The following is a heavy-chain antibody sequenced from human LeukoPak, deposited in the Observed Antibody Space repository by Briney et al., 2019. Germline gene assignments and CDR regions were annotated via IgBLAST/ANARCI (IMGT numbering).Heavy chain of an antibody. CDR1: GFTFSSYS. J-gene: IGHJ6*02. V-gene: IGHV3-48*01. CDR2: ISSSSSTI. Sequence: PGGSLRLSCAASGFTFSSYSMNWLREAPGKGLEWVSYISSSSSTIYYADSVKGRFTISRDNAKNSLYLQMNSLRAEDTAVYYCARVTMVRTMGVWGQGTTVTVSS. CDR3: ARVTMVRTMGV. D-gene: IGHD3-10*01.